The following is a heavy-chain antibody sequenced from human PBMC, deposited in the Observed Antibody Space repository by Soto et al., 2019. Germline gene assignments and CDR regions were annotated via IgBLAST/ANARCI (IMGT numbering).Heavy chain of an antibody. D-gene: IGHD6-6*01. Sequence: GGSLRLSCAASGFTFSSYAMSWVRQAPGKGLEWLSAISGSGGSTYYADSVKGRFTISRDNSKNTLYLQMNSLRAVDAAVNECAKDKVSSSVVFDFWGQGTLVTVSS. J-gene: IGHJ4*02. V-gene: IGHV3-23*01. CDR1: GFTFSSYA. CDR2: ISGSGGST. CDR3: AKDKVSSSVVFDF.